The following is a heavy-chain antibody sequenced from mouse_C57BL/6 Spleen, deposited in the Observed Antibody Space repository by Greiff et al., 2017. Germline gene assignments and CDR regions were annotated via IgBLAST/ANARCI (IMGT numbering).Heavy chain of an antibody. J-gene: IGHJ3*01. CDR2: IYPGDGDT. V-gene: IGHV1-82*01. Sequence: QVQLQQSGPELVKPGASVKISCTASGYAFSSSWMNWVKQRPGKGLEWIGRIYPGDGDTNYNGKFNGKATLTSDKSSSTAYMQLSSLTSEDSAVYFCAIEGVLRGFAYWGQGTLVTVSA. CDR3: AIEGVLRGFAY. CDR1: GYAFSSSW. D-gene: IGHD1-1*01.